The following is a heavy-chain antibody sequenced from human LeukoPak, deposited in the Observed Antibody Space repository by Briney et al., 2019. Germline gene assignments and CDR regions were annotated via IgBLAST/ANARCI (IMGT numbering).Heavy chain of an antibody. CDR3: ARVVTMVRGVNYYYYYYMDV. CDR2: INPNGGST. J-gene: IGHJ6*03. CDR1: GYTFTNYY. Sequence: ASVKISCKASGYTFTNYYIHWVRQAPGQGLEWVGLINPNGGSTGYAQRFQGRVTVTTDTSTSTVYMELNSLGSEDTAVYYCARVVTMVRGVNYYYYYYMDVWGKGTTVTISS. V-gene: IGHV1-46*01. D-gene: IGHD3-10*01.